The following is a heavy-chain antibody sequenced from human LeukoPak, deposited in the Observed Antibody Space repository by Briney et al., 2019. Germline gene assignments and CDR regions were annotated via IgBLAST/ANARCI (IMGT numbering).Heavy chain of an antibody. V-gene: IGHV3-21*01. Sequence: GGSLRLSCATSGFTFSSYSMNWVRQAPGKGLEWVSSISSSSSYIYYADSVKGRFTISRDNAKNTLYLQMNSLRAEDTAVYYCARDSVVVVILNYYYGMDVWGQGTTVTVSS. D-gene: IGHD3-22*01. J-gene: IGHJ6*02. CDR2: ISSSSSYI. CDR3: ARDSVVVVILNYYYGMDV. CDR1: GFTFSSYS.